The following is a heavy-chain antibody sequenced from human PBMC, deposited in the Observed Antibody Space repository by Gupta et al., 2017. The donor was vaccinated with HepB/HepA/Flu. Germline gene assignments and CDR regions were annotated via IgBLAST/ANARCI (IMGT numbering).Heavy chain of an antibody. D-gene: IGHD6-19*01. CDR1: GDSVSSHSAT. Sequence: QVQLQQSGPGLVKLSQTLSLTCAISGDSVSSHSATWNWLRQYPSRGLEWLGRTYYRSKWYNDYAVFVKSRITINPDTSKNQFSLQMNSVTPEDTAVYYCARVSYSSAAYGMDVWGQGTTVTVCS. CDR2: TYYRSKWYN. V-gene: IGHV6-1*01. J-gene: IGHJ6*02. CDR3: ARVSYSSAAYGMDV.